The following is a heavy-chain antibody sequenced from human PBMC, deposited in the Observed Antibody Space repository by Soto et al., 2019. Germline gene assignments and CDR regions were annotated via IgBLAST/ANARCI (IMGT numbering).Heavy chain of an antibody. D-gene: IGHD6-19*01. Sequence: EVQLVESGGGLIQPRGSLRLSCAASGFTVSSKYMTWVRQAPGKGLEWVSVIYGGGTTYYADSVKGRFTISRDNSKNTLYLQMNSLRVEDTAVYYCVQTTGWPGFDFWGQGTLVTVSS. CDR2: IYGGGTT. V-gene: IGHV3-53*01. J-gene: IGHJ4*02. CDR3: VQTTGWPGFDF. CDR1: GFTVSSKY.